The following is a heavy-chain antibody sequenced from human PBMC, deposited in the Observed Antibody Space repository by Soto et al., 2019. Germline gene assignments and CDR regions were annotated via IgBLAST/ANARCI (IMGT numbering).Heavy chain of an antibody. V-gene: IGHV4-31*03. Sequence: SETLSLTCTVSGGSISSGGYYWSWIRQHPGKGLEWIGYIYYSGSTYYNPSLKSRVTISVDTSKNQFSLKLSSVTAADTAVYYCAREYYDILTGSSPFDYWGQGTLVTVSS. D-gene: IGHD3-9*01. J-gene: IGHJ4*02. CDR1: GGSISSGGYY. CDR2: IYYSGST. CDR3: AREYYDILTGSSPFDY.